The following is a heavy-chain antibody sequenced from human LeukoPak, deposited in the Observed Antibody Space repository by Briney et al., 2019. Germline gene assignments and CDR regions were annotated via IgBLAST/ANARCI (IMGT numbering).Heavy chain of an antibody. CDR2: ISWNSGNI. D-gene: IGHD5-24*01. Sequence: PGGSLTLSCAASGITFDDYPMHGVRQGPGKGREGVSGISWNSGNIGYADSVKGRFTISRDNAKNPLYLQMNSLSAEGPALYYTAKGRRAGYNSRVDDAFDIWGQGTMVTVSS. V-gene: IGHV3-9*01. CDR1: GITFDDYP. CDR3: AKGRRAGYNSRVDDAFDI. J-gene: IGHJ3*02.